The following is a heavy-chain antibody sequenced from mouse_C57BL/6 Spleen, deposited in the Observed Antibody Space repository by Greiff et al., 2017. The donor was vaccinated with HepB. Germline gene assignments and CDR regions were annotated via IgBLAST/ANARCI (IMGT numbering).Heavy chain of an antibody. Sequence: QVQLKQPGAELVRPGSSVKLSCKASGYTFTSYWMHWVKQRPIQGLEWIGNIDPSDSETHYNQKFKDKATLTVDKSSSTADMQLSSLTSEDSAVYYCARDSNYFDYWGQGTTLTVSS. J-gene: IGHJ2*01. CDR2: IDPSDSET. CDR3: ARDSNYFDY. V-gene: IGHV1-52*01. CDR1: GYTFTSYW. D-gene: IGHD2-5*01.